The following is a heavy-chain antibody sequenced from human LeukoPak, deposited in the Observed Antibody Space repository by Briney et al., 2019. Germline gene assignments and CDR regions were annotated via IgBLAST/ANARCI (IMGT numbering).Heavy chain of an antibody. V-gene: IGHV4-59*01. D-gene: IGHD5-24*01. CDR3: ARESWLHSFFDY. CDR2: IYYSGST. Sequence: PSETLSLTCTVSGGSISSYYWSWIRQPPGKGLEWIGDIYYSGSTNYNPSLKSRVTISVDTSKNQFSLKLSSVTAADTAVYYCARESWLHSFFDYWGQGTLVTVSS. CDR1: GGSISSYY. J-gene: IGHJ4*02.